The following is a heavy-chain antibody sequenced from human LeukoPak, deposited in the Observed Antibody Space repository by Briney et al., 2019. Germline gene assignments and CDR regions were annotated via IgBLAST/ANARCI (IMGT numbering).Heavy chain of an antibody. Sequence: SVKVSCKASGGTFSSYTISWVRQAPGQGLEWMGRIIPILGIANYAQKFQGRVTITGDKSTNTAYMELSSLRAEDRAVYYCARVLYSRSYYGAFDICCQGTMVTVSS. CDR3: ARVLYSRSYYGAFDI. V-gene: IGHV1-69*02. J-gene: IGHJ3*02. CDR1: GGTFSSYT. D-gene: IGHD1-26*01. CDR2: IIPILGIA.